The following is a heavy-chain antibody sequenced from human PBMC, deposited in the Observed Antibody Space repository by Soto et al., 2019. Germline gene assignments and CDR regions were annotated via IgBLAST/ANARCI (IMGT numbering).Heavy chain of an antibody. J-gene: IGHJ4*02. Sequence: ASVKVSCKASGYTFTSYDINWVRQATGQGLEWVGWMNPNSGNTGYAQKFQGRVTMTRNTSISTAYMELSSLRSEDPAVYYCARGISDTATTDYWGQGTLVTVSS. CDR2: MNPNSGNT. D-gene: IGHD5-18*01. CDR1: GYTFTSYD. V-gene: IGHV1-8*01. CDR3: ARGISDTATTDY.